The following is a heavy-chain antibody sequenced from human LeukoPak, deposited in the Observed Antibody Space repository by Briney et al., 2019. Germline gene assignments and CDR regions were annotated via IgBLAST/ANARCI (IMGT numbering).Heavy chain of an antibody. D-gene: IGHD3/OR15-3a*01. CDR3: ARADGTGGPYDY. Sequence: PGGSLRLSCAVSGFTVSSNYMSRVRQAPGKELEWVSVIYSGGSTYHADSVKGRFTISRDNSKNTLFLQMNSLRAEDTAVYYCARADGTGGPYDYWGQGTLVTVSS. CDR2: IYSGGST. V-gene: IGHV3-53*01. CDR1: GFTVSSNY. J-gene: IGHJ4*02.